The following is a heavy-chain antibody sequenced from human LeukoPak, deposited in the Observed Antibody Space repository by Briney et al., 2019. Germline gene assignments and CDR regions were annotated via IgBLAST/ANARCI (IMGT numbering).Heavy chain of an antibody. CDR3: ARTMYITGSSDFDY. J-gene: IGHJ4*02. CDR2: ISYDGSKT. CDR1: GFTFNIYA. V-gene: IGHV3-30-3*01. Sequence: PGRSLRLSCAASGFTFNIYAMHWVRQAPGKGLEWVAVISYDGSKTYYADSVKGRFTISRDNSKNTLYLQTNSLRAEDTALYYCARTMYITGSSDFDYWGQGTLVTVSS. D-gene: IGHD1-26*01.